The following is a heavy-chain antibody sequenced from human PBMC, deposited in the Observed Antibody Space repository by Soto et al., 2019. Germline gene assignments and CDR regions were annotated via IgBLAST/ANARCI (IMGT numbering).Heavy chain of an antibody. CDR2: IIPMFGTA. V-gene: IGHV1-69*12. J-gene: IGHJ4*02. D-gene: IGHD5-18*01. Sequence: QVQLVQSGAEVKKPASSVKVSCKAPGGTFSTYAISWVRQAPGQGLEWMGGIIPMFGTANYAQRFQDRVTITADESTNTVYMDLSSLRSEDTAVYFCASGIQLWLRRINNGYSGWGQGTLVTVSS. CDR1: GGTFSTYA. CDR3: ASGIQLWLRRINNGYSG.